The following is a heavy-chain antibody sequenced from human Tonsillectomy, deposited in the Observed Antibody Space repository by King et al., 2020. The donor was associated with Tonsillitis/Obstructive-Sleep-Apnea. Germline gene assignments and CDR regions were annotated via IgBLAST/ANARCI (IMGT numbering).Heavy chain of an antibody. CDR2: INQGGSEK. D-gene: IGHD1-1*01. CDR1: GFTFTNYW. V-gene: IGHV3-7*04. J-gene: IGHJ4*02. CDR3: VRAKYKGFDY. Sequence: VQLVESAGDLVQPGGSLRLSCLASGFTFTNYWMSWVRQAPGKGLEWVANINQGGSEKNYVDSVKGRFTISRDNAKNSLYLQMNSLRVDDTAVFYCVRAKYKGFDYWGPGTLVTVSS.